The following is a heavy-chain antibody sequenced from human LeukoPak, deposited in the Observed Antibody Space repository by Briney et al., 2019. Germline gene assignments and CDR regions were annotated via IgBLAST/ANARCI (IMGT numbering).Heavy chain of an antibody. V-gene: IGHV4-31*03. Sequence: PSQTLSLACTVSGGSISSGGYYWSWIRQHPGKGLEWIGYIYYSGSTYYNPSLKSRVTISVDTSKNQFSLKLSSVTAADTAVYYCARDNPAAAIDYWGQGTLVTVSS. CDR2: IYYSGST. J-gene: IGHJ4*02. CDR3: ARDNPAAAIDY. CDR1: GGSISSGGYY. D-gene: IGHD6-13*01.